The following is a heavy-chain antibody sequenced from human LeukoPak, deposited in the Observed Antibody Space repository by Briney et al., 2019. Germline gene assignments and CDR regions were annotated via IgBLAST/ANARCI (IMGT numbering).Heavy chain of an antibody. D-gene: IGHD4-17*01. J-gene: IGHJ4*02. Sequence: GGSLRLSCAASRFTFSEYYMSWIRQAPGKGLEWVSYISSSGSTIYYAASVKGRFTISRDNAKNSLYLQMNSLRAEDTAVYYCARAPWEMTTVTTHFDYWGQGTLVTVSS. CDR1: RFTFSEYY. CDR2: ISSSGSTI. V-gene: IGHV3-11*01. CDR3: ARAPWEMTTVTTHFDY.